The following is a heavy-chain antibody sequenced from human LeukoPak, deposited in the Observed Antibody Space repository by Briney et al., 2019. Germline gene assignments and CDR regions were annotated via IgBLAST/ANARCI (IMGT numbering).Heavy chain of an antibody. CDR1: GGSINNYY. CDR3: ARVECSGGTCYPFDY. CDR2: IYSSGST. J-gene: IGHJ4*02. V-gene: IGHV4-59*01. D-gene: IGHD2-15*01. Sequence: SETLSLTCPVSGGSINNYYSSWIRQPPGKGLEWIGSIYSSGSTNYNPSLKSRVTISVDTSKNQFSLKLSSVTAADTAVYYCARVECSGGTCYPFDYWGQGSLVTVSS.